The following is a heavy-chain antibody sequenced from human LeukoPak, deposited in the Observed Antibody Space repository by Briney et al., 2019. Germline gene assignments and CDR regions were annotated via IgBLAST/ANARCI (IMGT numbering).Heavy chain of an antibody. CDR2: IYPRDGST. J-gene: IGHJ4*02. V-gene: IGHV1-46*01. CDR1: GYTFTSNY. CDR3: TRDQEGFDY. Sequence: WASVKVSCKASGYTFTSNYIHWVRQAPGQGLEWMGMIYPRDGSTSYAQKFQGRVTVTRDTSTSTVHMELSGLRSGDTAVYYCTRDQEGFDYWGQGTLVTVS.